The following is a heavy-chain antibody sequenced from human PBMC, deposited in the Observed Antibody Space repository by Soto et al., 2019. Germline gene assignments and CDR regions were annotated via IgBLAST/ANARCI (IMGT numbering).Heavy chain of an antibody. V-gene: IGHV3-30*18. CDR1: GFTFSSYG. Sequence: GGSLRLSCAASGFTFSSYGMHWVRQAPGKGLEWVAVISYDGSNKYYADSVKGRFTISRDNSKNTLYLQMNSLRAEDTAVYYCAKEFQQLVSDYYYGMDVWGQGTTVTVSS. J-gene: IGHJ6*02. CDR3: AKEFQQLVSDYYYGMDV. CDR2: ISYDGSNK. D-gene: IGHD6-6*01.